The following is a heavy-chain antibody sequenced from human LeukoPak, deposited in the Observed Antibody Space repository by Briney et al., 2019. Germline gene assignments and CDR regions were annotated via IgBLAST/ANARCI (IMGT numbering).Heavy chain of an antibody. CDR2: IIPIFGTA. V-gene: IGHV1-69*05. J-gene: IGHJ4*02. D-gene: IGHD3-22*01. CDR1: GGTFSSYA. Sequence: SVKVSCKASGGTFSSYAISWVRQAPGQGLEWMGGIIPIFGTANYAQKFQGRVTITTDESTSTAYMELSSLRSEDTAVYYCASTSPRGDSSGYYYVDWGKGTLVTVSS. CDR3: ASTSPRGDSSGYYYVD.